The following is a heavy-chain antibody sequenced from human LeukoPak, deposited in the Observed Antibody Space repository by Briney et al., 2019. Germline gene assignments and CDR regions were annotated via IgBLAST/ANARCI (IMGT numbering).Heavy chain of an antibody. CDR1: GCSISSYY. V-gene: IGHV4-59*08. CDR3: ARLAVEMAYYYGMDV. J-gene: IGHJ6*02. CDR2: IYYSGST. D-gene: IGHD5-24*01. Sequence: SETLSLTGTGSGCSISSYYWSWLRQPPGKGLEWIGYIYYSGSTNYNPSLKSRVTISVDTSKNQFSLKLSSVTAADTAVYYCARLAVEMAYYYGMDVWGQGTTVTVSS.